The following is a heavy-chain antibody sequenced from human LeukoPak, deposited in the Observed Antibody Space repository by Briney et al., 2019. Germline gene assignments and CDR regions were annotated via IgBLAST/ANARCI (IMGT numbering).Heavy chain of an antibody. Sequence: GGSLRLSCAASGFTFSTYAMHWVRQAPGKGLEWVAVISYDGSNKYYADSVKGRFTISRDNSKTTLYLQMNSLRAEDTAVYYCARDRSSGWYSYFDYWGQGTLVTVSS. CDR2: ISYDGSNK. J-gene: IGHJ4*02. CDR3: ARDRSSGWYSYFDY. D-gene: IGHD6-19*01. V-gene: IGHV3-30-3*01. CDR1: GFTFSTYA.